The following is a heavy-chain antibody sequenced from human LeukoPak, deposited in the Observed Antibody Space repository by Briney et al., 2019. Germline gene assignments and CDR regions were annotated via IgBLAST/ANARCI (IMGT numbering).Heavy chain of an antibody. CDR3: ARQQRITMVRGVITNDY. CDR1: GGSVSSRGYY. CDR2: MYYSGST. D-gene: IGHD3-10*01. J-gene: IGHJ4*02. Sequence: SETLSLTCSVSGGSVSSRGYYWGWIRQPPGKGLEWVGCMYYSGSTSSNPYLKSRVTISVDTSKNQFSLKLSSVTAADTAVYYCARQQRITMVRGVITNDYWGQGTLVTVSS. V-gene: IGHV4-39*01.